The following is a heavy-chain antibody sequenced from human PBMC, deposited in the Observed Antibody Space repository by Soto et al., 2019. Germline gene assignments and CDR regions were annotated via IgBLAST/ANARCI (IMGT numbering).Heavy chain of an antibody. V-gene: IGHV4-39*01. J-gene: IGHJ6*02. CDR3: ARRLYYDSSGFEGGGMDV. Sequence: QLQLQESGPGLVKPSETLSLTCTVSGGSISSSSYYWGWIRQPPGKGLEWIGSIYYSGSTYYNPSLKSRVTISVDTSKNQFSLTLSPATAADTAVYYCARRLYYDSSGFEGGGMDVWGQGTTVTVSS. CDR1: GGSISSSSYY. CDR2: IYYSGST. D-gene: IGHD3-22*01.